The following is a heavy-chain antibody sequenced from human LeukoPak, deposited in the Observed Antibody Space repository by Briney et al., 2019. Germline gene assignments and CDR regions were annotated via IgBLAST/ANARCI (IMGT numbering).Heavy chain of an antibody. CDR1: GGSISSSSYY. D-gene: IGHD3-9*01. CDR3: ARHSLAVYYDILTGYTGGKFDP. V-gene: IGHV4-39*01. CDR2: IYCSGST. Sequence: SETLSLTCTVSGGSISSSSYYWARIRQPPGKGLEWNGSIYCSGSTYYHPSLKSRVTISVDTSKNQFSLKLSSVTDADTAVYYCARHSLAVYYDILTGYTGGKFDPWGQGTLVTVSS. J-gene: IGHJ5*02.